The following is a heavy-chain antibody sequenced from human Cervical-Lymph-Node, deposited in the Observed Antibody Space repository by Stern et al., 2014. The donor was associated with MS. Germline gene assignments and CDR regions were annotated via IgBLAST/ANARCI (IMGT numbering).Heavy chain of an antibody. Sequence: QVQLGQWGAGLLKPSETLSLTCTVHGGSFSDDYWSWIRQPPGKGLEWIGEIIHSGSTNYNPSLKSRVTISLDTSKNQFSLKPSSVTAADTAVYYCTRGAGVYYYYGMDVWGQGTTVTVS. J-gene: IGHJ6*02. CDR1: GGSFSDDY. V-gene: IGHV4-34*01. CDR2: IIHSGST. D-gene: IGHD7-27*01. CDR3: TRGAGVYYYYGMDV.